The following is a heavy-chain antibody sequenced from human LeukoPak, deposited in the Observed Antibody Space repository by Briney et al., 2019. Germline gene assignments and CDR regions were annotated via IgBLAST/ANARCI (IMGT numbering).Heavy chain of an antibody. CDR3: ARGLVRGVIVSGRDPYYFDY. J-gene: IGHJ4*02. CDR2: IYTSGST. CDR1: GYSISSGYY. V-gene: IGHV4-4*07. Sequence: SETLSLTCTVSGYSISSGYYWSWIRQPAGKGLEWIGRIYTSGSTNYNPSLKSRVTMSVDTSKNQFSLKLSSVTAADTAVYYCARGLVRGVIVSGRDPYYFDYWGQGTLVTVSS. D-gene: IGHD3-10*01.